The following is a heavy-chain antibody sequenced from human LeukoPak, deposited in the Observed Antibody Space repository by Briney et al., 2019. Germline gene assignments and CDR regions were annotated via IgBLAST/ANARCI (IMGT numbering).Heavy chain of an antibody. CDR3: ARGLRSSGYYYDYFDY. Sequence: PGGSLRLSCAASGFTVSSNYMSWVRQAPGKGLEWVSVIYSGGSTYYADSVKGRFTISGDNSKNTLYLQMNSLRAEDTAVYYCARGLRSSGYYYDYFDYWGQGTLVTVSS. J-gene: IGHJ4*02. CDR1: GFTVSSNY. D-gene: IGHD3-22*01. CDR2: IYSGGST. V-gene: IGHV3-66*01.